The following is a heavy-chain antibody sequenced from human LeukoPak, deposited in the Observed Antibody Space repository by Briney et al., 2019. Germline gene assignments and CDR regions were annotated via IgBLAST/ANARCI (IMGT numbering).Heavy chain of an antibody. D-gene: IGHD2-2*01. CDR2: IYYSGST. Sequence: PSETLSLTCTVSGGSISSYYWSWIRQPPAKGLEWIGYIYYSGSTNYNPSLKSRVTISVDTSKNQFSLKLSSVTAADTAVYYCARANCSSTSCKFDYWGQGTLVTVSS. V-gene: IGHV4-59*01. J-gene: IGHJ4*02. CDR1: GGSISSYY. CDR3: ARANCSSTSCKFDY.